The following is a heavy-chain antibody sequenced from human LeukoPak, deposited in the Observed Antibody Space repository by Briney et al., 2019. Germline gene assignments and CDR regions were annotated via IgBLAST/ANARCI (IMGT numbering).Heavy chain of an antibody. D-gene: IGHD1/OR15-1a*01. Sequence: ASVKVSCTASGYTFSDFGITWVRQAPGQGLDWMGWISGYNGNTIYAQKLQARVTMTTDTSTNTVYMELRSLRSDDTAVYYCARGWGNWNTVWFDPWGQGTLVTVSS. CDR2: ISGYNGNT. V-gene: IGHV1-18*01. CDR3: ARGWGNWNTVWFDP. J-gene: IGHJ5*02. CDR1: GYTFSDFG.